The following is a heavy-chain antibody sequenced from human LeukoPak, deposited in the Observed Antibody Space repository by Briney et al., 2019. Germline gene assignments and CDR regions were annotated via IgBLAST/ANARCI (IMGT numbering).Heavy chain of an antibody. J-gene: IGHJ4*02. V-gene: IGHV4-34*01. Sequence: PSETLSLTCAVYGGSFSGYYWSWIRQPPGKGLEWIGEINHSGSTNYNPSLKSRVTISVDTSKNQFSLKLSSVTAADTAVYYCARASRRWLQLLFDYWGQGTLVTVSS. CDR3: ARASRRWLQLLFDY. D-gene: IGHD5-24*01. CDR2: INHSGST. CDR1: GGSFSGYY.